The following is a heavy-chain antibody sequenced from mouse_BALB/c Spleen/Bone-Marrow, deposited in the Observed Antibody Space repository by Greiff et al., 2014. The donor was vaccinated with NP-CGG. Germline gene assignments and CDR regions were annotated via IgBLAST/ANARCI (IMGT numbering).Heavy chain of an antibody. J-gene: IGHJ3*01. Sequence: EVKLVESGPSLVKPSQTLSLTCSVTGDSITSGYWSWIRKFPGNKLEYMGYISYSDSTYYNPSLKSRISITRDTSKNQYYLQLNSVTTEDTATYYCARGYGNYRAWFAYWGQGTLVTVSA. CDR1: GDSITSGY. CDR3: ARGYGNYRAWFAY. CDR2: ISYSDST. D-gene: IGHD2-1*01. V-gene: IGHV3-8*02.